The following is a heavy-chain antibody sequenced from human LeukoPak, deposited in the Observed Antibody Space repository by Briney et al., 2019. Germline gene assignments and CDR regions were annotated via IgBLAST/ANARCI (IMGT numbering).Heavy chain of an antibody. CDR3: ATAKAIFGEVNFDY. CDR2: FDPEDGKT. J-gene: IGHJ4*02. CDR1: GYTLTELS. V-gene: IGHV1-24*01. D-gene: IGHD3-3*01. Sequence: ASVKVSCKVSGYTLTELSMHWVRQAPGKGLEWMGGFDPEDGKTIYAQKFQGRVTMTEDTSTDTAYMELSSLRSEDTAVYYCATAKAIFGEVNFDYWGQGTLVTVSS.